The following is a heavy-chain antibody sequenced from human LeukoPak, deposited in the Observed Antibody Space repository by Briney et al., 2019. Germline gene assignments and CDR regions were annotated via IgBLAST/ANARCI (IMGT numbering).Heavy chain of an antibody. V-gene: IGHV4-59*05. J-gene: IGHJ6*03. CDR1: GGSISSYY. CDR2: IYYSGST. D-gene: IGHD3-22*01. Sequence: SETLSLTCTVSGGSISSYYWSWIRQPPGKGLEWIGSIYYSGSTYYNPSLKSRVTISVDTSKNQFSLKLSSVTAADTAVYYCARLASYYYDSSGFDYMDVWGKGTTVTVSS. CDR3: ARLASYYYDSSGFDYMDV.